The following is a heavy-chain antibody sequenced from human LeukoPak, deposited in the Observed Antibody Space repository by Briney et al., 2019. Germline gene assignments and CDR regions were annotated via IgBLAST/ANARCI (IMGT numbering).Heavy chain of an antibody. CDR3: TREDLCGGNVYRCGGSDS. D-gene: IGHD4-23*01. J-gene: IGHJ4*02. Sequence: ASVKVSCKASGYTFTNFAISWVRQAPGEGLEWMGWINTYNGNTDYAQKVQDRVTMTADTSTSTAYMELRSLRSDDTGVYYCTREDLCGGNVYRCGGSDSWGQGTLVTVYS. CDR1: GYTFTNFA. V-gene: IGHV1-18*01. CDR2: INTYNGNT.